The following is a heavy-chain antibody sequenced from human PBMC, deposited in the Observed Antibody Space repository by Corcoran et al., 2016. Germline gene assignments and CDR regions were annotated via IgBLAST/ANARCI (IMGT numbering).Heavy chain of an antibody. Sequence: QLQLQESGPGLVKPSETLSLTCTVSGGPISSSSSYWGWIRQPPGKGLGGIGSIHYSGSTYSNPSPKSRVTMSVDTSKNQFSLKLSSVTAADTAVYYCAGAASSGWLGGSAFDIWGQGTMVTVSS. CDR3: AGAASSGWLGGSAFDI. V-gene: IGHV4-39*01. D-gene: IGHD6-19*01. CDR2: IHYSGST. J-gene: IGHJ3*02. CDR1: GGPISSSSSY.